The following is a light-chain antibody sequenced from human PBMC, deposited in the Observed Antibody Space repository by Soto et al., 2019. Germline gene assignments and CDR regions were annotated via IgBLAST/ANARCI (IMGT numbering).Light chain of an antibody. CDR3: QHYDSSPPYT. V-gene: IGKV3-20*01. Sequence: EIVLTQSPVTLSLSPGERATLSCRASRSFATGSLGWYQQKPGQAPGLLIYAASTRATGIPDRFSGSGSATDFTLTISRLEPEDSAVYYCQHYDSSPPYTFGQGTKLEIK. CDR2: AAS. J-gene: IGKJ2*01. CDR1: RSFATGS.